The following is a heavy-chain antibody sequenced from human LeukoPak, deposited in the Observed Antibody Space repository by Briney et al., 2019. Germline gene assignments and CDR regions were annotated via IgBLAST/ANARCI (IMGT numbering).Heavy chain of an antibody. J-gene: IGHJ4*02. CDR3: ARDGYYDSSGYYNFDY. V-gene: IGHV1-2*02. D-gene: IGHD3-22*01. CDR1: GYTFTGYY. CDR2: INPNSGGT. Sequence: ASVKVSCKASGYTFTGYYMHWVRQAPGQGLEWMGWINPNSGGTNYAQKFQGRVTMTRDTSISTAYMELSRLRSDDTAVYYCARDGYYDSSGYYNFDYWGQGTLVTVS.